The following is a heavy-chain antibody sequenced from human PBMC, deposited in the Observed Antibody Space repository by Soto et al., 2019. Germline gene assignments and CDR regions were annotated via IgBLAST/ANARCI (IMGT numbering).Heavy chain of an antibody. CDR3: ARHHPHRYDVSGYFDS. CDR1: GVSVSSSDYY. J-gene: IGHJ5*01. Sequence: QLQLQEPGPGLVKPSETLSLTCTVSGVSVSSSDYYWAWIRQPPGKGLEWIGSVFYSGRTYHNPSLENRVTLSVDTSKNQFSLKLNSVTAADTAVYYCARHHPHRYDVSGYFDSWGQGTLVTVSS. D-gene: IGHD3-22*01. V-gene: IGHV4-39*01. CDR2: VFYSGRT.